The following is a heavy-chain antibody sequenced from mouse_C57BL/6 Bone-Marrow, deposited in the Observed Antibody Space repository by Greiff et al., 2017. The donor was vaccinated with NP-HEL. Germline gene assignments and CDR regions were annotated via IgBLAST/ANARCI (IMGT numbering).Heavy chain of an antibody. Sequence: QVQLKESGPELVKPGASVKISCKASGYAFSSSWMNWVKQRPGKGLEWIGRIYPGDGDTNYNGKFKGKATLTADKSSSTAYMQLSSLTSEDSAVYFCAWGGSYVFDYWGRGTTLTVSS. CDR3: AWGGSYVFDY. CDR1: GYAFSSSW. J-gene: IGHJ2*01. V-gene: IGHV1-82*01. CDR2: IYPGDGDT. D-gene: IGHD1-1*02.